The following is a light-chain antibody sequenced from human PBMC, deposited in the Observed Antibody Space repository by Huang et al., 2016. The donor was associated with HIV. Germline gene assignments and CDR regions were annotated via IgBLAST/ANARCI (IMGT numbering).Light chain of an antibody. Sequence: EVVMTQSTATLSVSPGERATLFCRASQSLSTNLAWYQQKPGQPPRLLIYGASTRALGLPATFSRSGSWTDFTRTISVLQPEDLAFYCCQQYDDWPPVTFGPGTKVDFK. CDR2: GAS. CDR1: QSLSTN. J-gene: IGKJ3*01. CDR3: QQYDDWPPVT. V-gene: IGKV3-15*01.